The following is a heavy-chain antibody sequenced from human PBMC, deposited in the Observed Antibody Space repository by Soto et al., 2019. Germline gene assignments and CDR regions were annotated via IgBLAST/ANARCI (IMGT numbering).Heavy chain of an antibody. D-gene: IGHD2-21*02. V-gene: IGHV4-39*01. Sequence: SETLSLTCTVSGGSIFDSPYYWGWIRQPPGKGLEWIGNIFYGGSTFFNKSLRSRLTISVDTSINQFSLELSFVTAADTAVYYCARLQPHYCGSDCYFDYWGQGTLVTVSS. J-gene: IGHJ4*02. CDR1: GGSIFDSPYY. CDR3: ARLQPHYCGSDCYFDY. CDR2: IFYGGST.